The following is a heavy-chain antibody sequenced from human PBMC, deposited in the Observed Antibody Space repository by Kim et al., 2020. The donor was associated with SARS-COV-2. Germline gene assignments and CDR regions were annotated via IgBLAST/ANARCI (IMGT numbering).Heavy chain of an antibody. CDR3: ARGGTKWLQRQPNFDY. CDR1: GGSISSGGYY. J-gene: IGHJ4*02. V-gene: IGHV4-31*03. CDR2: IYYSGST. D-gene: IGHD5-12*01. Sequence: SETLSLTCTVSGGSISSGGYYWSWIRQHPGKGLEWIGYIYYSGSTYYNPSLKSRVTISVDTSKNQFSLKLSSVTAADTAVYYCARGGTKWLQRQPNFDYWGQGTLVTVSS.